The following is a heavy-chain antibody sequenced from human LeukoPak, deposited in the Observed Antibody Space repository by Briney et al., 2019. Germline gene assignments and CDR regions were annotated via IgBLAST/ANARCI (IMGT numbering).Heavy chain of an antibody. J-gene: IGHJ4*02. D-gene: IGHD1-26*01. CDR3: ARDLRSWEPETYYFDY. V-gene: IGHV3-21*01. Sequence: TGGSLRLSCAASGFTFSSYAMSWVRQAPGKGLEWVSSISSSSSYIYYADSVKGRFTISRDNAKSSLYLQMNSLRAEDTAVYYCARDLRSWEPETYYFDYWGQGTLVTVSS. CDR2: ISSSSSYI. CDR1: GFTFSSYA.